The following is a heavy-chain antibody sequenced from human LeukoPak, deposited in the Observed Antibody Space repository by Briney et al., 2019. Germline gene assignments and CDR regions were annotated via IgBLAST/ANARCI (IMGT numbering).Heavy chain of an antibody. CDR1: GGSISSGSYY. Sequence: SETLSLTCTVSGGSISSGSYYWSWIRQPPGKGLEWIGYIYYSRSTNYNPSLKSRVTISVDTSKNQFSLKLSSVTAADTAVYYCAREGPYQQLRSSGSYYKIYYYYYMDVWGKGTTVTISS. D-gene: IGHD3-10*01. CDR2: IYYSRST. CDR3: AREGPYQQLRSSGSYYKIYYYYYMDV. J-gene: IGHJ6*03. V-gene: IGHV4-61*01.